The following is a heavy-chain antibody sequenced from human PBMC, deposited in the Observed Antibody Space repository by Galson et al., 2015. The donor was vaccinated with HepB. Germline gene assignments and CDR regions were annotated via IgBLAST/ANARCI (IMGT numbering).Heavy chain of an antibody. J-gene: IGHJ5*02. D-gene: IGHD3-22*01. CDR2: IIPIFGTA. CDR3: ASLGSSGYYANNWFDP. Sequence: SVKVSCKASGGTFSSYAISWVRQAPGQGLEWMGGIIPIFGTANYAQKFQGRVTITADESTSTAYMELSSLRSEDTAVYYCASLGSSGYYANNWFDPWGQGTLVTVSS. CDR1: GGTFSSYA. V-gene: IGHV1-69*13.